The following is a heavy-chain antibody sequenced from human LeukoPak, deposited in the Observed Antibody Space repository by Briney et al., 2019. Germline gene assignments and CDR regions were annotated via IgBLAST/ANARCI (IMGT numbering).Heavy chain of an antibody. CDR1: GFTFSSYG. CDR2: ISYDGSNK. V-gene: IGHV3-30*18. D-gene: IGHD5-18*01. CDR3: AKEDSYGSYYYYYYGMDV. J-gene: IGHJ6*02. Sequence: GGSLRLSCAASGFTFSSYGMHWVRQAPGKGLEWVAVISYDGSNKYYADSVKGRFTISRDYSKNTLYLQMNSLRAEDTAVYYCAKEDSYGSYYYYYYGMDVWGQGTTVTVSS.